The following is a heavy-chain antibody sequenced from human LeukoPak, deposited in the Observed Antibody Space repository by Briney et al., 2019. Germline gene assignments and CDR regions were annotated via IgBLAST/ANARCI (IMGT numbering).Heavy chain of an antibody. V-gene: IGHV3-7*01. D-gene: IGHD3-16*02. CDR1: GFTFSSYW. J-gene: IGHJ4*02. CDR3: ARASYWGSYRTFDY. CDR2: IKQDGSEK. Sequence: GGSLRLSCAASGFTFSSYWMSWVRQAPGKGLEWVANIKQDGSEKYYVDSVKGRFTISRDNAKNSLYLQMNSLRAEDTAVYYCARASYWGSYRTFDYWGQGTPVTVSS.